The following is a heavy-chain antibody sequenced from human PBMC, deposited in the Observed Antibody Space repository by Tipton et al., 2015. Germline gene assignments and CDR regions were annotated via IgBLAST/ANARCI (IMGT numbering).Heavy chain of an antibody. V-gene: IGHV4-31*03. CDR2: IHYGGST. D-gene: IGHD5-24*01. CDR3: ARDAYNSNFFDY. CDR1: GDSIRSDGYY. Sequence: TLSLTCTVSGDSIRSDGYYWSWIRQHPGKYLEWIGYIHYGGSTYYNPSLRGRATISVDAFENQFSLMLTSLTAADTAVYYCARDAYNSNFFDYWGQGTLVTVSS. J-gene: IGHJ4*02.